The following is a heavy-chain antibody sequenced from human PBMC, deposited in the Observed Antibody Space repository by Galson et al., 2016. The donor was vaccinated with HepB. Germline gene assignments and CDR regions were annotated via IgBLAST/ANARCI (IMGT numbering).Heavy chain of an antibody. CDR1: DFSFRSYA. CDR2: ITGGAGTT. J-gene: IGHJ4*02. V-gene: IGHV3-23*01. CDR3: ARAAGGVMGSYYFDY. D-gene: IGHD3-16*01. Sequence: SLRLSCAASDFSFRSYAMAWVRLAPGKGLEWVSTITGGAGTTFYADSVKGRFSISRDNSKNTLHLQITGLRAEDTAVYYCARAAGGVMGSYYFDYWGQGTLVTVSS.